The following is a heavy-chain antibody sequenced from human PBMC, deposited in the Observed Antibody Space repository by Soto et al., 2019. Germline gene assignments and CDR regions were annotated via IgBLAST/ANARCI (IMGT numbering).Heavy chain of an antibody. V-gene: IGHV3-33*01. D-gene: IGHD3-10*01. Sequence: HVQLVESGGGVVQPGRSLRLSCAASGFTFSSYGMHWVRQAPGKGLEWVAVIWYDGSNTYYADTVKGRFTISRDNSKNTLYLQMNSLRAEDTAVYYCARERGVSYHNGFDPWGQGTLVTVSS. CDR2: IWYDGSNT. CDR3: ARERGVSYHNGFDP. J-gene: IGHJ5*02. CDR1: GFTFSSYG.